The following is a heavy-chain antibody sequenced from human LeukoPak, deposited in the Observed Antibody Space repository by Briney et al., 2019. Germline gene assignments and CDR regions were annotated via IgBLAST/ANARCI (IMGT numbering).Heavy chain of an antibody. D-gene: IGHD1-14*01. CDR1: GITFSDYY. Sequence: GGSLRLSCAASGITFSDYYMSWIRQAPGKGLEWLSYISTSGDTIYYADSVRGRFTISRDSARNSLYLQMNSLSVADAATYYCVITAGWTTATDHWGQGALVTVSS. CDR3: VITAGWTTATDH. J-gene: IGHJ5*02. V-gene: IGHV3-11*01. CDR2: ISTSGDTI.